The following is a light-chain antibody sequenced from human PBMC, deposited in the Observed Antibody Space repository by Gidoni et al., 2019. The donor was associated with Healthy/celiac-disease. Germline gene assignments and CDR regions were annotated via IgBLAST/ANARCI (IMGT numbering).Light chain of an antibody. Sequence: SVLTQPPSVSEAPGQRVTISCTGSSSNIGAGYDVHWYQQLPGTAPKLLIYGNSNRPSGVPDRFSGSKSGTSASLAITGLQAEDEADYYCQSYDSSLSGWVFGTGTKVTVL. CDR1: SSNIGAGYD. CDR2: GNS. V-gene: IGLV1-40*01. CDR3: QSYDSSLSGWV. J-gene: IGLJ1*01.